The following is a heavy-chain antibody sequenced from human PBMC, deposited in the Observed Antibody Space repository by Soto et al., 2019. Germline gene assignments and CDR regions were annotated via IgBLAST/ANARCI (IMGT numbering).Heavy chain of an antibody. D-gene: IGHD6-13*01. CDR1: GFSLSNARMG. Sequence: QVTLKESGPVLVKPTETLTLTCTVSGFSLSNARMGVSWIRQPPGKALEWLAHIFSNDEKSYSTSLKSRLTIXKXTXXSQVVLTMTNMDPVDTATYYCARMGHSSWYRFIDYWGQGTLVTVSS. CDR3: ARMGHSSWYRFIDY. V-gene: IGHV2-26*01. J-gene: IGHJ4*02. CDR2: IFSNDEK.